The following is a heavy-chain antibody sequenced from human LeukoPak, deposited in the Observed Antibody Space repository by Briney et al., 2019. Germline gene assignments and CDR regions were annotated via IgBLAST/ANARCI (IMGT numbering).Heavy chain of an antibody. CDR1: GDSIGTFY. V-gene: IGHV4-4*07. D-gene: IGHD1-26*01. J-gene: IGHJ4*02. CDR2: FYTSGSA. CDR3: TRGYRGLPDFEY. Sequence: SETLSLTCTVFGDSIGTFYWSWIRQSAGKGLEWIGRFYTSGSANYNASLKSRATMSVDTSKNQFFLELISVTAADTAIYYCTRGYRGLPDFEYWGQGILVTVSS.